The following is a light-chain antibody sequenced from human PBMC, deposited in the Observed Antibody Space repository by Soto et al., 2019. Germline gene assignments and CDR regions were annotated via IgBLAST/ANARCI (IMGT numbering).Light chain of an antibody. Sequence: DIQMPQSPSTLSGSVGDIVTITCRSSQTISSWLAWYQQKPGKAPKLLSYKASTLKSGVPSRFSGSGSGTEFTLTISSLQPDDFATYYCHHYNSYSESVGQGTKVELK. J-gene: IGKJ1*01. CDR2: KAS. V-gene: IGKV1-5*03. CDR3: HHYNSYSES. CDR1: QTISSW.